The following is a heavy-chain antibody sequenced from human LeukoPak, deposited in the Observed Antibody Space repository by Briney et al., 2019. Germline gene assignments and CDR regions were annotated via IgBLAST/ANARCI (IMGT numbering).Heavy chain of an antibody. Sequence: GRSLRLSCAASGFIFSNCGMHWVRQAPGKGLEWVAVISYDGSNKYYADSVKGRLTISRDNSKNTLYLQMSSLRAEDTAVYYCAKDHLHIFGSGSYIDFWGQGTLVTVSS. CDR2: ISYDGSNK. V-gene: IGHV3-30*18. CDR1: GFIFSNCG. J-gene: IGHJ4*02. CDR3: AKDHLHIFGSGSYIDF. D-gene: IGHD3-10*01.